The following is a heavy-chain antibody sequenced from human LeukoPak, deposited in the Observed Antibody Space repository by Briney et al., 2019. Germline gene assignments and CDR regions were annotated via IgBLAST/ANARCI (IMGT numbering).Heavy chain of an antibody. CDR3: ARGGATPMIVRH. J-gene: IGHJ4*01. CDR2: INHSGRT. CDR1: GGSFIDYY. D-gene: IGHD3-22*01. V-gene: IGHV4-34*01. Sequence: SETLSLTCAVYGGSFIDYYWSWIRQPPGKGLEWIGEINHSGRTKYNPSLKSRVAISVDTSKNQFSLILTSVTAADTAVYYCARGGATPMIVRHWGQEPWSPSPQ.